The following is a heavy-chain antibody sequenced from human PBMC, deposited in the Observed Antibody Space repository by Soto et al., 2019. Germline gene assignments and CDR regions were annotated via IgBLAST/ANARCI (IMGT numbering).Heavy chain of an antibody. CDR1: GFTFSSYA. J-gene: IGHJ6*02. Sequence: PGGSLRLSCAASGFTFSSYAMHWVRQAPGKGLEWVAVISYDGSNKYYADSVKGRFTISRDNSKNTLYLQMNSLRAEDTAVYYCARDSSVVVVPAAHNRTNYYYYYYAMDVWGQGTRVTFSS. CDR3: ARDSSVVVVPAAHNRTNYYYYYYAMDV. V-gene: IGHV3-30-3*01. CDR2: ISYDGSNK. D-gene: IGHD2-2*01.